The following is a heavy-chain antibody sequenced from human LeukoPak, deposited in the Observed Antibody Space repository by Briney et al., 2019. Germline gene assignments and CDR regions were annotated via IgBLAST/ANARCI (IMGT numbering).Heavy chain of an antibody. Sequence: PGGSLRLSCAASGFTFSNYGMSWVRQAPGKGLEWVSTISSSGGSTYHADSVKGRFTISRDNSKNTLYLQMDSLRAEDTAVYYCAKGWNANDYWGQGTLVTVSS. J-gene: IGHJ4*02. V-gene: IGHV3-23*01. CDR3: AKGWNANDY. CDR2: ISSSGGST. CDR1: GFTFSNYG. D-gene: IGHD1-1*01.